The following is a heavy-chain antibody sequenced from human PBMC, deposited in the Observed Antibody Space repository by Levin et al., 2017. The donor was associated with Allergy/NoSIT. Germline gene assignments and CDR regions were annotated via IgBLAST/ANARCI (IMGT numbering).Heavy chain of an antibody. CDR3: TTDAAVEPTTVDY. V-gene: IGHV3-15*01. CDR1: GFTFINAW. D-gene: IGHD4-17*01. J-gene: IGHJ4*02. Sequence: SCAASGFTFINAWMSWVRQAPGKGLEWIGRIKSQTAGGTGDYAAPVKGRFSISRDDSKNTVYLQMDSLKTEDTGVYYCTTDAAVEPTTVDYWGQGTLVSVSS. CDR2: IKSQTAGGTG.